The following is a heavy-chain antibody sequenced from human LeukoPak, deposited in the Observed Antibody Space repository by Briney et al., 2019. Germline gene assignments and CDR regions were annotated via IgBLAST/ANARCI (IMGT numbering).Heavy chain of an antibody. V-gene: IGHV5-51*01. CDR1: GYSFTSYW. D-gene: IGHD3-22*01. CDR2: IYPSDSDT. J-gene: IGHJ4*02. Sequence: GESLKISCKGSGYSFTSYWIGWVRQMPGKGLEWMGIIYPSDSDTRYSPSFQGQVTISADKSISTAYLQWSSLKASDTAMYYCARTNYYDSSGYYFLDYWGQGTLVTVSS. CDR3: ARTNYYDSSGYYFLDY.